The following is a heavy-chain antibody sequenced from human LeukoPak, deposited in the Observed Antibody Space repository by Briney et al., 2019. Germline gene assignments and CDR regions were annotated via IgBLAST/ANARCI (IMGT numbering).Heavy chain of an antibody. J-gene: IGHJ5*02. CDR3: ARGPPGRVYDSSKKGLFDP. Sequence: ASVKVSCKASGYTFTTYYLHWVRQAPGQGLEWMGIISPSGTSTTYAQKFQGRVTMTMDTSTSTVYMELSSLRSEDTAMYYCARGPPGRVYDSSKKGLFDPWGQGTLVTVSS. CDR1: GYTFTTYY. CDR2: ISPSGTST. D-gene: IGHD3-22*01. V-gene: IGHV1-46*01.